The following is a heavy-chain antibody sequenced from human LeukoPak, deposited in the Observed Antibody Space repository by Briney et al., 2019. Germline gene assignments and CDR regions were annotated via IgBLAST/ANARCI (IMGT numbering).Heavy chain of an antibody. CDR2: VNPNNGVT. Sequence: ASVKVSCKASGYNFKGYYMHWVRQAPGQGLEWMGWVNPNNGVTDYAQKFHGRVTLTSDTSTTTVYMVLDSLTSDDTAMYFCARVMTTVTKFDSWGQGTLVTVSS. D-gene: IGHD4-17*01. V-gene: IGHV1-2*02. CDR3: ARVMTTVTKFDS. J-gene: IGHJ4*02. CDR1: GYNFKGYY.